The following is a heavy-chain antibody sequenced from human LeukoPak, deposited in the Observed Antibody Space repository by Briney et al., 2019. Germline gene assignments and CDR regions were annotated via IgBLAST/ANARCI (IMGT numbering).Heavy chain of an antibody. Sequence: GGSLRLSCAASGFTFDDYAMHWVRQAPGKGLEWVSGISWNSGSIGYADSVEGRFTISRENAKNSLYLQMNSLRAEDTALYYCATGGGYCGGDCYRDYWGQGTLVTVSS. D-gene: IGHD2-21*02. CDR1: GFTFDDYA. V-gene: IGHV3-9*01. CDR2: ISWNSGSI. CDR3: ATGGGYCGGDCYRDY. J-gene: IGHJ4*02.